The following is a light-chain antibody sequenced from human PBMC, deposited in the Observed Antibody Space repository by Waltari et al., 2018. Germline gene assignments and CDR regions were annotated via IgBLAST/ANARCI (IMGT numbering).Light chain of an antibody. V-gene: IGLV1-44*01. CDR1: SSNIGRNG. J-gene: IGLJ3*02. CDR3: AAWDDSLNGRV. CDR2: TDN. Sequence: QPVLTQPPSASGTPGQGVTASCSGSSSNIGRNGGCWYTQVPGTAPKLLIHTDNQRPSEVPDRFSGSKSGTSASLAISGLQSEDEAHYYCAAWDDSLNGRVFGGGTKVTVL.